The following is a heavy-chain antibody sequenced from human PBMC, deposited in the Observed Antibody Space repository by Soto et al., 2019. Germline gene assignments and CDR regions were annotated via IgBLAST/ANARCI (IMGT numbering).Heavy chain of an antibody. V-gene: IGHV3-53*01. J-gene: IGHJ1*01. Sequence: GGSLRLSCAASGFTVSSNYMSWVRQAPGKGLEWVSVIYSGGSTYYTDSVKGRFTISRDNSKNTLYLQMNSLRAEDTAVYYCARDRVESGYPEYFQHWGQGTLVTVSS. CDR2: IYSGGST. D-gene: IGHD3-22*01. CDR3: ARDRVESGYPEYFQH. CDR1: GFTVSSNY.